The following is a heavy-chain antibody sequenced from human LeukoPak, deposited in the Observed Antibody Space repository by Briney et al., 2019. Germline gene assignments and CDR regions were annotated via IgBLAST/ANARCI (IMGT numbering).Heavy chain of an antibody. CDR3: ARRYCSGGSCPFDP. D-gene: IGHD2-15*01. Sequence: SETLSLTCTVSGGSISSSSYYWGWIRQPPGKGLEWIGTIYYDGSSYYNTSLKSRVTISVDTSKNQFPLRLRSVTAADTAVYHCARRYCSGGSCPFDPWGQGTLVTVSS. J-gene: IGHJ5*02. CDR1: GGSISSSSYY. CDR2: IYYDGSS. V-gene: IGHV4-39*01.